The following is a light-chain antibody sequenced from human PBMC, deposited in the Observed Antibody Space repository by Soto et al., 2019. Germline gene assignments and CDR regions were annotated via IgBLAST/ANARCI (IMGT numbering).Light chain of an antibody. CDR2: GAS. V-gene: IGKV3-15*01. CDR1: QSVSSN. CDR3: HHYKNWWT. J-gene: IGKJ1*01. Sequence: EIVMTQSPATLSVSPGERATLSCRASQSVSSNLAWYQQKPGQAPRLLIYGASTRATGIPARFSGSGSGTEFTLTISSLQSEDFAVYYCHHYKNWWTFGQGTKVEIK.